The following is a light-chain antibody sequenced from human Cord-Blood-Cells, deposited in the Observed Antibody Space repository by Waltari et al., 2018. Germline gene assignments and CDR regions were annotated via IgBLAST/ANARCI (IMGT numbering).Light chain of an antibody. J-gene: IGKJ1*01. CDR2: KAS. V-gene: IGKV1-5*03. CDR3: QQYNSYSRT. Sequence: DIQMTQSPSTLSASVGDRATITCRASQSISSLLAWYQQKPGKAPKLLIYKASSLESGVPSRFSGSGSGTEFTLTISSLQPDDFATYYCQQYNSYSRTFGQGTKVEIK. CDR1: QSISSL.